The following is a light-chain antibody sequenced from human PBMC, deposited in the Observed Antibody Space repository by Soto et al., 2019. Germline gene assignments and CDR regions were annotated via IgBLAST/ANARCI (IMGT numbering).Light chain of an antibody. CDR3: SSYTSSTTVV. J-gene: IGLJ2*01. CDR1: SSDVGGYKY. CDR2: DVS. V-gene: IGLV2-14*01. Sequence: QSVLTQPASVSGSPGQSITISCTGTSSDVGGYKYVSWYQQHPGKAPQLIIYDVSNRPSGVSNRFSGSKSGNTASLTISGLQAEDEADYYCSSYTSSTTVVFGGGTQLTVL.